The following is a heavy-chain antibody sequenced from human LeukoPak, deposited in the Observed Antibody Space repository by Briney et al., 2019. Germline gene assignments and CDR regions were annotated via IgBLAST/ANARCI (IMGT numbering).Heavy chain of an antibody. V-gene: IGHV3-30*04. CDR3: ARDRHYYGSGSYYSLPDY. CDR1: GFTFSSYA. CDR2: ISYDGSNK. Sequence: PGGSLRLSCAASGFTFSSYAMHWVRQAPGKGPEWVAVISYDGSNKYYADSVKGRFTISRDNPKNTLYLQMNSLRAEDTAVYYCARDRHYYGSGSYYSLPDYWGQGTLVTVSS. D-gene: IGHD3-10*01. J-gene: IGHJ4*02.